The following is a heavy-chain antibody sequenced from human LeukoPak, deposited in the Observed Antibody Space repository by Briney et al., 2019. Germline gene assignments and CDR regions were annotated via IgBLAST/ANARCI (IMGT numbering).Heavy chain of an antibody. Sequence: GGSLRLSCAASGFTFSDYEMNWVRQAPGKGLEWVSYISSSATTTNYADSVKGRFTISRDNAKNSLYLQMNSLRAEDTAVYYCARTDYWGQGTLVTVSS. CDR2: ISSSATTT. J-gene: IGHJ4*02. CDR1: GFTFSDYE. CDR3: ARTDY. V-gene: IGHV3-48*03.